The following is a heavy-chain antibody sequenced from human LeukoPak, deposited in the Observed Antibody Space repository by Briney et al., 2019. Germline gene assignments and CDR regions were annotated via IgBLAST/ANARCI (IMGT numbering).Heavy chain of an antibody. Sequence: GGSLRLSCAASRFTFSSYSMNWVRQAPGKGLEWVANIKQDGSEKYYVDSVKGRFTTSRDNAKNSLYLQMNSLRAEDTAVYYCARGAAGTWYYYYGMDVWGQGTTVTVSS. D-gene: IGHD6-13*01. CDR2: IKQDGSEK. CDR1: RFTFSSYS. J-gene: IGHJ6*02. V-gene: IGHV3-7*01. CDR3: ARGAAGTWYYYYGMDV.